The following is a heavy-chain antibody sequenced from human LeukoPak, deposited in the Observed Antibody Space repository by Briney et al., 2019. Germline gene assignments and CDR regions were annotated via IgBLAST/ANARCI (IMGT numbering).Heavy chain of an antibody. V-gene: IGHV4-34*01. Sequence: SETLSLTCAVYGGSFSCYYWSWIRPPPGKGLEWIGAINHSGSTNYNPSLKRRVTISVDTSKNQFSLKLSSVTAADPAVYYCATVGVDFDYWGQGTLVTVSS. CDR2: INHSGST. D-gene: IGHD2-21*01. CDR1: GGSFSCYY. J-gene: IGHJ4*02. CDR3: ATVGVDFDY.